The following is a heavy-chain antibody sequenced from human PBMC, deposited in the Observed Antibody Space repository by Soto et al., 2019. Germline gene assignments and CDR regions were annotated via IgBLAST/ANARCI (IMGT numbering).Heavy chain of an antibody. CDR2: VDPTDSYS. Sequence: PGGSLRLSCVASAFTFRNYWITWVRQMPGKGLEWLGRVDPTDSYSNYSPSFQGHVTISADKSISTAYLQWSSLKASDTAMYYCARESYYTSGNYFTYSTSEMDAWGQGTTV. CDR1: AFTFRNYW. D-gene: IGHD3-10*01. J-gene: IGHJ6*02. CDR3: ARESYYTSGNYFTYSTSEMDA. V-gene: IGHV5-10-1*01.